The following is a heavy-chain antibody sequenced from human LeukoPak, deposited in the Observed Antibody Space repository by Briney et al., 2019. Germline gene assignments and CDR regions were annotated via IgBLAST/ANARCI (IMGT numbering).Heavy chain of an antibody. Sequence: SETLSLTCAVSGGSISSSSSNCWTWVSQPPGKGLEWIGEIYHSGATNYNPSLKSRVTMLLDKSKNQFSLNLNSVTAADTAVYYCARNGGNSDFDYWGQGTLVTVSS. CDR1: GGSISSSSSNC. V-gene: IGHV4-4*02. CDR3: ARNGGNSDFDY. D-gene: IGHD4-23*01. J-gene: IGHJ4*02. CDR2: IYHSGAT.